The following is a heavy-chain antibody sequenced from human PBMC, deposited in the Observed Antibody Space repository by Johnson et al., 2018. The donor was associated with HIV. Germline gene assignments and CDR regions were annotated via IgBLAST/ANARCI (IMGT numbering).Heavy chain of an antibody. J-gene: IGHJ3*01. CDR3: TVWRWGWSGQEPFDV. CDR1: GFTVSSNE. D-gene: IGHD3-3*01. V-gene: IGHV3-30*02. Sequence: QVQLVESGGASVQPGGSLRLSCEASGFTVSSNEMSWVRQAPGKGLEWLAYIRSDGVNKQYTDSVKGRFTISRDNSKNTVYLQMNSLRDEDTSVYYCTVWRWGWSGQEPFDVWGPGTMVTVSS. CDR2: IRSDGVNK.